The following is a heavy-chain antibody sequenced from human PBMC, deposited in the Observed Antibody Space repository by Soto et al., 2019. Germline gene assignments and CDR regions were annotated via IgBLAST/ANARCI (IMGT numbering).Heavy chain of an antibody. J-gene: IGHJ6*02. CDR1: GYSFTDYH. CDR2: INPKSGGT. Sequence: ASVKVSCKASGYSFTDYHVHRVRHPPGQGLEWLGRINPKSGGTSTAQKLQGWVTITTDTSISTASMELTRLTSDDTAIYYCARGDSTDCSNGVCSFFYNHDMDVWGQGTTVTVSS. D-gene: IGHD2-8*01. V-gene: IGHV1-2*04. CDR3: ARGDSTDCSNGVCSFFYNHDMDV.